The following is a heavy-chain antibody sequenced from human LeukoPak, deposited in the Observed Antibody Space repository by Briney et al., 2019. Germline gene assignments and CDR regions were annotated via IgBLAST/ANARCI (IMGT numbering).Heavy chain of an antibody. CDR2: INGGNGNT. Sequence: ASVKVSCKASGGTFSSYAISWVRQAPGQGLEWMGWINGGNGNTKYSQKFQGRVTITRDTSAGTAYMELTSLRSEDMAVYYCARGRGTGGSNRDFYFYYYMDVWGNGTTVIVSS. D-gene: IGHD6-13*01. CDR1: GGTFSSYA. V-gene: IGHV1-3*01. J-gene: IGHJ6*03. CDR3: ARGRGTGGSNRDFYFYYYMDV.